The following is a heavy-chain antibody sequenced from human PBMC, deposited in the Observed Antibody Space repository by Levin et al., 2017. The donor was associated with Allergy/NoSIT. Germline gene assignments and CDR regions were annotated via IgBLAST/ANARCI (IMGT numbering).Heavy chain of an antibody. D-gene: IGHD1-26*01. CDR2: FYSGGAT. J-gene: IGHJ4*02. CDR3: ARGYAYTVGTSYYFDY. Sequence: SGGSLRLSCVASGFAVSNFYMSWVRQAPGKGLEWVSTFYSGGATFYGESVKGRFTTSRDSSKNTLYLQMSSLRVEDTAVYYCARGYAYTVGTSYYFDYWGQGTLLAVSS. V-gene: IGHV3-53*01. CDR1: GFAVSNFY.